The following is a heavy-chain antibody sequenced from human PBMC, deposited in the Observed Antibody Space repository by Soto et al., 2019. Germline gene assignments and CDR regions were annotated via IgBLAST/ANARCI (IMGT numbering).Heavy chain of an antibody. CDR2: IKTKTQGETT. V-gene: IGHV3-15*07. CDR3: TTGSVEGY. D-gene: IGHD1-26*01. CDR1: GFTISGAW. J-gene: IGHJ4*02. Sequence: EVQLVESGGGLVKPGGSLRLSCAASGFTISGAWMNWVRQATGKGLEWVGRIKTKTQGETTDYAAPVKGRFTISRDDSENTLSLHMNSLKIEDTAVYYCTTGSVEGYWGQGTLVTVSS.